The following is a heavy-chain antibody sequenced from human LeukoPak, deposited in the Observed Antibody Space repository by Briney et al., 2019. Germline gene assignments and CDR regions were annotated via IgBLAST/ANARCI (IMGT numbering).Heavy chain of an antibody. CDR1: GGSISSGGHY. J-gene: IGHJ4*02. CDR3: ARGPPYIVVVTAIGFFDY. Sequence: SQTLSLTCTVSGGSISSGGHYWSWIRQPPGKGLEWIGEINHSGSTNYNPSLKSPVTISVDTSKNQFSLKLSSVTAADTAVYYCARGPPYIVVVTAIGFFDYWGQGTLVTVSS. CDR2: INHSGST. V-gene: IGHV4-30-2*01. D-gene: IGHD2-21*02.